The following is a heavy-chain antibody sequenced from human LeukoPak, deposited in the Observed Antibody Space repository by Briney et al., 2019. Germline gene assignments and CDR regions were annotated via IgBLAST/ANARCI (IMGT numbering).Heavy chain of an antibody. V-gene: IGHV3-7*01. CDR1: GFTFSSYW. J-gene: IGHJ4*02. Sequence: GSLRLSCAASGFTFSSYWMSWVRQAPGKGLGWVANIKQDGSEKYYVDSVKGRFTISRDNAKNSLYLQMNSLRAEDTAVYYCAYSYSSSSGLYYWGQGTLVTVSS. CDR3: AYSYSSSSGLYY. D-gene: IGHD6-6*01. CDR2: IKQDGSEK.